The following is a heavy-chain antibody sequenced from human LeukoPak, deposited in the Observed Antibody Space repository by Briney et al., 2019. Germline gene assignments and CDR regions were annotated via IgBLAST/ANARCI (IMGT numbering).Heavy chain of an antibody. CDR3: AKDQNTVATAPFDY. V-gene: IGHV3-53*01. D-gene: IGHD4-17*01. CDR1: GFTVSSNH. Sequence: PGGSLRLSCAVSGFTVSSNHMSWVRQAPGKGLEWVSAINSAGSTYYGDSVRGRFTISRDNSKNVLHLQMNSLRAEDTALYYCAKDQNTVATAPFDYWGLGTLVTVSS. CDR2: INSAGST. J-gene: IGHJ4*02.